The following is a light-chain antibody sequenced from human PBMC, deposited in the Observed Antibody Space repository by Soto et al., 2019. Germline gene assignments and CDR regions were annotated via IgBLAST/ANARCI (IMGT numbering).Light chain of an antibody. J-gene: IGLJ1*01. CDR3: AAWDDSLNGYV. V-gene: IGLV1-44*01. Sequence: QSVLTQPPSASGSPGQSVTISCTGTSSDVGGYNYVSWYQHHPGTAPKLLIYNNNQRPSGVPDRFSGSKSGTSASLAISGFQSEDEADYYCAAWDDSLNGYVFGTGTKVTVL. CDR2: NNN. CDR1: SSDVGGYNY.